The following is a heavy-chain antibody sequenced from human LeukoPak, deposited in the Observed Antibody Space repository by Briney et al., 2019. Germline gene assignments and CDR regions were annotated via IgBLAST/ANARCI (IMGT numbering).Heavy chain of an antibody. CDR1: GFTFSDYY. CDR3: ARDWEVRDGYNS. V-gene: IGHV3-11*06. J-gene: IGHJ5*02. D-gene: IGHD5-24*01. CDR2: INGSSSDT. Sequence: TGGSLRLSCAASGFTFSDYYMTWIRQAPGRGLEWISYINGSSSDTKYADSVKGRFTIPRDNAKNSLYLQMNSLRAEDTAVYYCARDWEVRDGYNSWGQGTLVTVSS.